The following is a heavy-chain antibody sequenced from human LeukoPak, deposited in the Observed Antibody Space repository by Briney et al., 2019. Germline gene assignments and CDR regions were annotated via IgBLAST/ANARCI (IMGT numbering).Heavy chain of an antibody. CDR2: SRNKANSYTA. CDR3: AREAVSYGMDV. D-gene: IGHD4-11*01. Sequence: GGSLRLSCGASGFTSSDHYMDWVRQALGKGLEWVGRSRNKANSYTAEYAASVKGRFTISRDDLKNSLYLQMNSLRAEDTAVYYCAREAVSYGMDVWGQGTTVTVSS. CDR1: GFTSSDHY. J-gene: IGHJ6*02. V-gene: IGHV3-72*01.